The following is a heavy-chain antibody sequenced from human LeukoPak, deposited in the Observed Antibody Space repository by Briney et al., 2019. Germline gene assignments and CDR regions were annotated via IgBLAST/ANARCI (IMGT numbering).Heavy chain of an antibody. Sequence: GGSLRLSCAASGFTFSSYAMSWVRQAPGKGLEWVSGISGGGGSTYYADSVKGRFTTSRDNSKNTLYLQINSLRAEDTAVYYCAKARGYCSSNNCYSYHYWGQGTLVTVSS. V-gene: IGHV3-23*01. CDR2: ISGGGGST. D-gene: IGHD2-15*01. J-gene: IGHJ4*02. CDR1: GFTFSSYA. CDR3: AKARGYCSSNNCYSYHY.